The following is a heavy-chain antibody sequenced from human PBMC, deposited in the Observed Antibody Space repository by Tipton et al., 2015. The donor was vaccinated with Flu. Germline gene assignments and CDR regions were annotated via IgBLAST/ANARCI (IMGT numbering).Heavy chain of an antibody. D-gene: IGHD1-1*01. CDR2: INHSGTT. CDR1: GGSFSGYY. J-gene: IGHJ4*02. V-gene: IGHV4-34*01. CDR3: ARGTGDADTYFDS. Sequence: TLSLTCAVYGGSFSGYYWTWIHQPPGKGLEWIGEINHSGTTNYNPSLKSRVTVSVDTSKNQFSLKLRSVTAADTAVYYCARGTGDADTYFDSWGQGTLVTVSS.